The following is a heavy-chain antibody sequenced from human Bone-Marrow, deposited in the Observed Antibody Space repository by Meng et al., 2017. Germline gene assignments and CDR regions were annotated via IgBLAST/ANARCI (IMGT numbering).Heavy chain of an antibody. Sequence: GESLKISCAASGFTFSSYSMNWVRQAPGKGLEWVSSISSSSSYIYYADSVKGRFTISRDNAKNSLYLQMNSLRSEDTAVYYCARGPRWGYGDYAAGDYWGQGTLVTVSS. J-gene: IGHJ4*02. V-gene: IGHV3-21*04. CDR3: ARGPRWGYGDYAAGDY. CDR2: ISSSSSYI. CDR1: GFTFSSYS. D-gene: IGHD4-17*01.